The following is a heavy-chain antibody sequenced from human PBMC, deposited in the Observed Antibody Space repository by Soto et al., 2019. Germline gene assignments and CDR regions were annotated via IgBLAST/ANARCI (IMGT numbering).Heavy chain of an antibody. Sequence: QSGGSLRLSCAASGFTFSSYAMSWVRQAPGKGLEWVSAISGSGGSTYYADSVKGRFTISRDNSKNTLYLQMNSLRAEDTAVYYCAKDLGYYYDSSGYYNYWGQGTLVTVSS. CDR1: GFTFSSYA. D-gene: IGHD3-22*01. V-gene: IGHV3-23*01. CDR2: ISGSGGST. CDR3: AKDLGYYYDSSGYYNY. J-gene: IGHJ4*02.